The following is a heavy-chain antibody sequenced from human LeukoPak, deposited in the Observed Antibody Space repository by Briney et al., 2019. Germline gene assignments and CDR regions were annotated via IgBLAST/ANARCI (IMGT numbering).Heavy chain of an antibody. D-gene: IGHD3-22*01. Sequence: GGSLRLSCAASGFTFSSYSMNWVRQAPGKGLEWVSCITRSSIYIYYADSVKGRFTISRDNAKNSLYLKMNSLRAEDTAVYYCARGRYDSSGSYSLFDYWGQGTLVTVSS. V-gene: IGHV3-21*01. CDR2: ITRSSIYI. CDR1: GFTFSSYS. J-gene: IGHJ4*02. CDR3: ARGRYDSSGSYSLFDY.